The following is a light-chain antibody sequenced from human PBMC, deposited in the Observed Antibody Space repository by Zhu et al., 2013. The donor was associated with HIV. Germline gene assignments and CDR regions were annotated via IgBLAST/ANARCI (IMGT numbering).Light chain of an antibody. J-gene: IGKJ5*01. CDR3: QQYDYLPPVT. CDR2: RI. V-gene: IGKV1-33*01. CDR1: QDIGKY. Sequence: DIQMTQSPSSLSASVGDRVTITCQASQDIGKYLNWYQQKPGKAPKNTDLRRIQFGSGVPARFSGSGSGTHFTFTISSLQPDDFATYYCQQYDYLPPVTFGQGTRL.